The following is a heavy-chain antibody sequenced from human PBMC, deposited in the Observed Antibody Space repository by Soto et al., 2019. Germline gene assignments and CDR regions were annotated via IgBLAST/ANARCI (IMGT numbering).Heavy chain of an antibody. CDR3: ATEPFDY. CDR2: IGARGFPI. CDR1: GLDFVVYP. V-gene: IGHV3-48*04. J-gene: IGHJ4*02. Sequence: EVQLVESGGGVMQPGGSRRLSCAASGLDFVVYPMNWVRQVPGKGLAWVSYIGARGFPIYYADSVRGRFAMSRDNANNSVFIQMDSLRAEDTAQYFCATEPFDYWGRGALVPVSS.